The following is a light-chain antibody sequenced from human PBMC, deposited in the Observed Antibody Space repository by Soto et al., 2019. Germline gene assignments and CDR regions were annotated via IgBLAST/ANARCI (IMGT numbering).Light chain of an antibody. CDR1: QGVSGW. Sequence: DIQMTQSPSSVSASVGDRVTITCRASQGVSGWLAWYQQKPGKAPKLLIYSVSSLQSGVPARFSGSASGTDFALTISSLQPDDFATYYCQQANGFPVAFGGGTRVEIK. J-gene: IGKJ4*01. V-gene: IGKV1-12*01. CDR3: QQANGFPVA. CDR2: SVS.